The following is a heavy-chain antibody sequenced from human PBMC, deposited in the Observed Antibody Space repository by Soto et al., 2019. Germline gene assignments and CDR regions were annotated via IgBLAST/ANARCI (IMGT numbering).Heavy chain of an antibody. V-gene: IGHV4-31*03. Sequence: QVQLQESGPGLVKPSQTLSLTCTVSGGSISSGGYYWSWIRQHPGKGLEWIGYIYYSGSTYYNPSLKRRVTKSVDTSKNHSSRKLRSVTAADTAVYYCARDGCSSTSCYVGHDAFDIWGQGTMVTVSS. CDR3: ARDGCSSTSCYVGHDAFDI. CDR1: GGSISSGGYY. CDR2: IYYSGST. D-gene: IGHD2-2*01. J-gene: IGHJ3*02.